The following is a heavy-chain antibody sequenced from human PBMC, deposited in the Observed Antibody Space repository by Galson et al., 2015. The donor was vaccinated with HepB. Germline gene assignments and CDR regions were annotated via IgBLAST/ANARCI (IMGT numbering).Heavy chain of an antibody. J-gene: IGHJ4*02. D-gene: IGHD3-9*01. Sequence: SVKVSCKVSGYTFFSYDINWVRQATGQGPEWMGWMNPKSGNTGNAQKFQGRVTMTTDTSISTAYMELSGLTSEDTAVYYCARGRHFDYLAPYFDYWGQGILVTVSS. V-gene: IGHV1-8*01. CDR2: MNPKSGNT. CDR3: ARGRHFDYLAPYFDY. CDR1: GYTFFSYD.